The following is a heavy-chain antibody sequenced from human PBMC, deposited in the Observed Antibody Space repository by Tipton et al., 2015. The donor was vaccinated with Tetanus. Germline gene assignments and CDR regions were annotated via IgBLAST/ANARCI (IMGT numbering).Heavy chain of an antibody. Sequence: QSGAEVKKPGSAVKVSCETSGGSFRTYVTSWVRQAPGQGLEWMGSIIPIFGTITYAQKFQGRLTITADKSTSTAHMSLSSLRSEDTAVYFCARGHSPLYNWNFGYFDFWGQGTLVTVSS. CDR3: ARGHSPLYNWNFGYFDF. CDR1: GGSFRTYV. CDR2: IIPIFGTI. V-gene: IGHV1-69*06. D-gene: IGHD1-7*01. J-gene: IGHJ4*02.